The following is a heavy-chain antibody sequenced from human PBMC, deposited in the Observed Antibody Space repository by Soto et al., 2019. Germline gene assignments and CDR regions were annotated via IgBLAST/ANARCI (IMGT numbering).Heavy chain of an antibody. Sequence: GSLRLSCAVSGFTFNTYAMSWVRQAPGKGLQWVSSISGSGGSTYYADSVKGRFTISRDNYKNTLYLQMSSLRAEDTAIYYCAKDLYDYGNYDYFGSWGQGILVTVSS. CDR2: ISGSGGST. CDR3: AKDLYDYGNYDYFGS. CDR1: GFTFNTYA. D-gene: IGHD4-17*01. J-gene: IGHJ4*02. V-gene: IGHV3-23*01.